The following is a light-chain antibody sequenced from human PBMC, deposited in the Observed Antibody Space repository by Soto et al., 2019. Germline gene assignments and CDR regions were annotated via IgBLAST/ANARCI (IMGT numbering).Light chain of an antibody. CDR1: QDISNY. Sequence: DIQMTQSPSSLSASVGDRVTIACQASQDISNYLNWYQQKPGKAPKLMIYDASNLETGVPSRFSGSGSGTDFTFTISSLQPEDIETDYCQQYDNLTTWTFGQGTKVEIK. V-gene: IGKV1-33*01. J-gene: IGKJ1*01. CDR3: QQYDNLTTWT. CDR2: DAS.